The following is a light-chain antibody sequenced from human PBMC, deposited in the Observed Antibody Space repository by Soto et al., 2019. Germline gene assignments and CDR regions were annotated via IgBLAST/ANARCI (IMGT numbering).Light chain of an antibody. V-gene: IGKV3-20*01. Sequence: EIVLTQSPGTLSLSPGARATLSCRASQRVSSSYLAWYQQKPGQAPRLLIYGASSRATGIPDRFSGSGSGTDFTLTISRLEPEDFAVYYCQQYGSSPFTFGPGTKGGYQ. CDR2: GAS. CDR3: QQYGSSPFT. J-gene: IGKJ3*01. CDR1: QRVSSSY.